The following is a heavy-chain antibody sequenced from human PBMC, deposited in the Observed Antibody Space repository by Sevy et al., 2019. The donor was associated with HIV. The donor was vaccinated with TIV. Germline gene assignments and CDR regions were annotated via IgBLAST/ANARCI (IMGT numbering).Heavy chain of an antibody. J-gene: IGHJ4*02. CDR3: ASKRGYNHGPFDY. Sequence: SETLSLTCTVSGGSISSSDSYWSWIRQPPGKGLEWIGYIHYCGGTYYNPFLKSRVAMSVDTSEKKFSLKLSSLTAADTAVYYCASKRGYNHGPFDYWGQGTLVTVSS. D-gene: IGHD5-12*01. V-gene: IGHV4-30-4*01. CDR1: GGSISSSDSY. CDR2: IHYCGGT.